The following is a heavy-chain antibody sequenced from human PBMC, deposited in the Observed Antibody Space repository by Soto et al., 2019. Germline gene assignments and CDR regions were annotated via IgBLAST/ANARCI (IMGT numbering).Heavy chain of an antibody. CDR3: ARVGLYSSGWYGFFDH. CDR1: GFTVSSNY. Sequence: GGSLRLSCAASGFTVSSNYMSWVRQAPGKGLEWVSVIYSGGSTYYADSVKGRFTISRDNPKNTLYLQMNSLRAEDTAVYYCARVGLYSSGWYGFFDHWGQGTLVTVSS. CDR2: IYSGGST. V-gene: IGHV3-53*01. J-gene: IGHJ4*02. D-gene: IGHD6-19*01.